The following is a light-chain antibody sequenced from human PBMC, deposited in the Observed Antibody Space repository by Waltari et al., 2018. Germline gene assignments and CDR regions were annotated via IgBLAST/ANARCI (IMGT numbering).Light chain of an antibody. CDR3: SSESSDKVVL. Sequence: QSALTQPASVSGSPGQSVSISCTGTSRDVGDSNSVSWFQDRPGQGPKVRIYDVSGRASGVPARFSGSKAGNTASLAISGLQAEDEADYYCSSESSDKVVLFGGGNKVTVL. CDR2: DVS. J-gene: IGLJ3*02. V-gene: IGLV2-14*03. CDR1: SRDVGDSNS.